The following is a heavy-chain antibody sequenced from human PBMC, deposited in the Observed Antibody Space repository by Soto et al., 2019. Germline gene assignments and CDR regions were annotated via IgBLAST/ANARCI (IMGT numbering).Heavy chain of an antibody. V-gene: IGHV4-34*01. Sequence: SETLSLTCAVYGGSFNPYHWSFIRQPPGKRLEWIGEIDPTDLDTAYNPSFQGQVTISADRSINTAYLQLTSLKASDTAMYFCARGVHYWGQGTLVTVSS. CDR3: ARGVHY. CDR2: IDPTDLDT. J-gene: IGHJ1*01. D-gene: IGHD3-10*01. CDR1: GGSFNPYH.